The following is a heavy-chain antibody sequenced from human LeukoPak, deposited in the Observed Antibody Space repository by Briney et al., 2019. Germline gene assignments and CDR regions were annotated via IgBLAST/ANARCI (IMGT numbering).Heavy chain of an antibody. D-gene: IGHD2-8*01. Sequence: SGPTLVKPTQTLTLTCTFSGFSLSTSGVGVGWIRQPPGKALEWLALIYWNDDKRYSPSLKSRLTITKDTSKNQVVLTMTNMDPVDTATYYCAHGSVLMVYAEFDYWGQGTLVTVSS. CDR1: GFSLSTSGVG. V-gene: IGHV2-5*01. J-gene: IGHJ4*02. CDR3: AHGSVLMVYAEFDY. CDR2: IYWNDDK.